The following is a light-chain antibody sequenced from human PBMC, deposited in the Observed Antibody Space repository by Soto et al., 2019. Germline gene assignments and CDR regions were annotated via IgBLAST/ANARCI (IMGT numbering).Light chain of an antibody. J-gene: IGKJ1*01. CDR1: QSISSY. CDR3: QQGYSISWT. V-gene: IGKV1-39*01. CDR2: GAS. Sequence: DIQMPQSPSSLSASVGYRVTITCRASQSISSYLNWYQQRPGKAPKVLIYGASTLQSGVPSRFSGSGSGTEFTLTISSLQPEDFATYYCQQGYSISWTFGQGTKVDIK.